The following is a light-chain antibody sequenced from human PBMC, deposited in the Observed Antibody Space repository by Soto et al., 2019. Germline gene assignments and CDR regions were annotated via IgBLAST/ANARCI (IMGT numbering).Light chain of an antibody. J-gene: IGKJ1*01. V-gene: IGKV3-15*01. Sequence: EIMFQQSPATLSLSTGERATLSFRASQSVNGLLGWYQQTPGKAPRLLIYGASTRDTGIPARFRGSGSGTEFTLTLSRLQPDDFETDYCQQYNSYSWTFGQGTKVDIK. CDR1: QSVNGL. CDR2: GAS. CDR3: QQYNSYSWT.